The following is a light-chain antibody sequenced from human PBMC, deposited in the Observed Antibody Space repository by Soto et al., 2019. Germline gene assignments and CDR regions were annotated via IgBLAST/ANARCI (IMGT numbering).Light chain of an antibody. CDR2: GAS. V-gene: IGKV3-20*01. CDR1: QSVSRSY. J-gene: IGKJ4*01. CDR3: QQYGDSIT. Sequence: EIVLTQSPGTVSLSPGERATLSCRASQSVSRSYLAWYQLKPGQAPRLLIYGASSRATGIPDRFSGSGSGTDFTLTISRLEPEDSAVYYCQQYGDSITFGGGTKVEIK.